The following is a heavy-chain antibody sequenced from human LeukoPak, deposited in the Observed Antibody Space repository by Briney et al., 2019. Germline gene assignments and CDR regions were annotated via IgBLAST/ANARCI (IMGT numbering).Heavy chain of an antibody. CDR1: GGTFSSYA. Sequence: VKVSCKASGGTFSSYAISWVRQAPGQGLEWMGGIIPIFGTANYAQKFQGRVTMTRNTSISTAYMELSSLRSEDTAVYYCARGRSWFDPWGQGTLVTVSS. J-gene: IGHJ5*02. CDR2: IIPIFGTA. CDR3: ARGRSWFDP. V-gene: IGHV1-69*05.